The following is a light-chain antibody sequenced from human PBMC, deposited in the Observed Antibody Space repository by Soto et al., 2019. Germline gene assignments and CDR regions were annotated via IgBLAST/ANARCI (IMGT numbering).Light chain of an antibody. CDR1: EYVRVY. Sequence: ENVLTQFPATLSLSPGGSATLSCRASEYVRVYLAWYHQKPGQAPRLLMYETSTRTPGIPRRFSGSGSGTDFTLSISSLEPEDSGVYYCQQRNDWPALSFGGGTNVDIK. CDR2: ETS. J-gene: IGKJ4*01. CDR3: QQRNDWPALS. V-gene: IGKV3-11*01.